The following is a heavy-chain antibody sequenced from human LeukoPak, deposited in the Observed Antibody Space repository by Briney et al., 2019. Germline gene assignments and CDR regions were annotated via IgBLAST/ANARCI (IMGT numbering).Heavy chain of an antibody. J-gene: IGHJ4*02. CDR2: IRSKAYGGTT. CDR3: ARFINAYSGRGDY. Sequence: GGSLRLSCTASGFTFGDYAMSWVRQAPGKGLEWVGFIRSKAYGGTTEYAASVKGRFTISRDDSKSIAYLQMNSLRAEDTAVYYCARFINAYSGRGDYWGQGTLVTVSS. CDR1: GFTFGDYA. V-gene: IGHV3-49*04. D-gene: IGHD1-26*01.